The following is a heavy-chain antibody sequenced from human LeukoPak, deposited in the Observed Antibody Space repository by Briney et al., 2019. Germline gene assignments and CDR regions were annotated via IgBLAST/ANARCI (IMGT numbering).Heavy chain of an antibody. CDR1: GFTFSSDS. V-gene: IGHV3-21*01. D-gene: IGHD6-19*01. CDR3: SGYSSGWTYYFDY. Sequence: GGSLRLSCAASGFTFSSDSMNWVRQAPGKGLEWVSYISSSISYIYYADSVKGRFTISRDNAKNSLYLQMNSLRAEDTAVYYCSGYSSGWTYYFDYWGQGTLVTVSS. J-gene: IGHJ4*02. CDR2: ISSSISYI.